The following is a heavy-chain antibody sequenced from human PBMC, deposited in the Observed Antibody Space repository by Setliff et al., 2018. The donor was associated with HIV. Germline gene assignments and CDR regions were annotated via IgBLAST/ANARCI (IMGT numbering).Heavy chain of an antibody. CDR3: ARDLPSGFLDY. Sequence: GGSLRLSCAASGFTFSSYAMHWVRQAPGKGLEWVAVISYDGSNKYYADSVKGRFTISRDNSKNTLYLQMNRLRAEDTAVYYCARDLPSGFLDYWGQGTLVTVSS. CDR1: GFTFSSYA. J-gene: IGHJ4*02. V-gene: IGHV3-30-3*01. CDR2: ISYDGSNK. D-gene: IGHD3-3*01.